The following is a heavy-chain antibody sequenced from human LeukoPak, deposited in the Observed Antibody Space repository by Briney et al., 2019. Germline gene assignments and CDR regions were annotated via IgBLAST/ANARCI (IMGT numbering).Heavy chain of an antibody. CDR3: ARDRDDSSAEVFDY. J-gene: IGHJ4*02. Sequence: GGSLRLSCAASGFTFSSYSMNWVRQAPGKGLEWVSSISSSSSYIYYADSVKGRFTITRDNAKNSLYLQMNSLRAEDTAVYYCARDRDDSSAEVFDYWGQGTLVTVSS. CDR1: GFTFSSYS. V-gene: IGHV3-21*01. D-gene: IGHD3-22*01. CDR2: ISSSSSYI.